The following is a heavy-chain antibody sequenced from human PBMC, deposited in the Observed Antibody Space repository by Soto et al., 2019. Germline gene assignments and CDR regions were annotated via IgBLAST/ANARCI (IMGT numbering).Heavy chain of an antibody. D-gene: IGHD2-15*01. CDR2: IGGGGEYT. CDR3: AKDEVAANGRADAFDI. J-gene: IGHJ3*02. CDR1: GFTSGKYA. V-gene: IGHV3-23*01. Sequence: EVQLLESGGGLVQPGGSLTLTCIVSGFTSGKYAMSWVRQAPGKGLEWVSEIGGGGEYTNYADSVRGRFTMSRDNSKNTLYLHMSSLKVEDTVVYYCAKDEVAANGRADAFDIWGQGTVVTVSS.